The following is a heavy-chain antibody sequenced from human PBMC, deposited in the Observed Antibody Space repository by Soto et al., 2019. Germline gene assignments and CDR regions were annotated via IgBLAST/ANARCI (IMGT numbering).Heavy chain of an antibody. CDR2: ISYDGSNK. CDR1: GFTFSSYA. Sequence: QVQLVESGGGVVQPGRSLRLSCAASGFTFSSYAMHWVRQAPGKGLEWVAVISYDGSNKYYADSVKGRFTISRDNSKNTLYLQMNSLRAEDTAVYYCERDSRGYYDYWGQGTLVTVSS. D-gene: IGHD3-10*01. CDR3: ERDSRGYYDY. J-gene: IGHJ4*02. V-gene: IGHV3-30-3*01.